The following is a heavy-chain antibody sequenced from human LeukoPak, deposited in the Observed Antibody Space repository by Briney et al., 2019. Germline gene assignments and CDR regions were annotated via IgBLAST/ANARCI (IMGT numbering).Heavy chain of an antibody. V-gene: IGHV4-61*08. CDR2: ISYSGST. CDR1: DGSISSGGYY. D-gene: IGHD3-22*01. CDR3: ARIPSSGFYYGAFDI. J-gene: IGHJ3*02. Sequence: PSETLSLTCTVSDGSISSGGYYWSWIRQPPGKGLECIGYISYSGSTNYNPSLKSRVTILVDTSKSQFSLRLSSVTAADTAVYYCARIPSSGFYYGAFDIWGRGTMVTVSS.